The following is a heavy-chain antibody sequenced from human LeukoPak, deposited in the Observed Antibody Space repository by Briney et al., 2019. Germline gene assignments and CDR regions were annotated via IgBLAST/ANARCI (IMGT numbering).Heavy chain of an antibody. D-gene: IGHD6-19*01. J-gene: IGHJ4*02. CDR2: IKSNTDGGTI. CDR3: TTVPEPYSSGWYSGY. V-gene: IGHV3-15*01. Sequence: GGSLRLSCAASGFTFSNYAMSWVRQAPGKGLEWVGRIKSNTDGGTIDYAAPVKGRFTISRDVSKNTLYLQMNSLKIEDTAVYYCTTVPEPYSSGWYSGYWGQGTLVTVSS. CDR1: GFTFSNYA.